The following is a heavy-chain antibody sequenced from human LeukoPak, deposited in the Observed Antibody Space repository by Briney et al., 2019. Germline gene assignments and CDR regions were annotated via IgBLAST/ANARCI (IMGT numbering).Heavy chain of an antibody. D-gene: IGHD3-22*01. CDR3: ARHPIVVATLDY. CDR2: IYYSGST. V-gene: IGHV4-39*01. J-gene: IGHJ4*02. Sequence: SETLSLTCTVSGGSISSSSYYWGWIRQPPGKGLEWIGSIYYSGSTYYNPSLKSRVTISVDTSNQFSLKLSSVTAADTAVYYCARHPIVVATLDYWGQGTLVTVSS. CDR1: GGSISSSSYY.